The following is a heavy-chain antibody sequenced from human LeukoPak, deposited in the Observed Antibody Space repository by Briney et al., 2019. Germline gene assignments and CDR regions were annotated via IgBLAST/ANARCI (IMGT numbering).Heavy chain of an antibody. D-gene: IGHD3-3*01. CDR1: GGSISSYY. J-gene: IGHJ5*02. CDR2: IYYSGST. CDR3: ASVKLRFLEWSERNNWFDP. Sequence: SETLSLTCTVSGGSISSYYWSWIRQPPGKGLEWIGYIYYSGSTNYDPSLKSRVTISVDTSKNQFSLELSSVTAADTAVYYCASVKLRFLEWSERNNWFDPWGQGTLVTVSS. V-gene: IGHV4-59*12.